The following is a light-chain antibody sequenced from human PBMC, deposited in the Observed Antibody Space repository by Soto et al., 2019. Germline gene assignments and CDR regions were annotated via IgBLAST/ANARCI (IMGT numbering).Light chain of an antibody. V-gene: IGLV1-44*01. Sequence: QSVLTQPPSASGTPGQRVTISCSGSSSNIGSNAVSWYQQLPGTAPKLLIFSYNQRPSGVPDRFSGSKSGTSASLAISGLQSEDEADYYCAAWDDSLKGVVFGGGTKLTVL. CDR2: SYN. CDR1: SSNIGSNA. CDR3: AAWDDSLKGVV. J-gene: IGLJ2*01.